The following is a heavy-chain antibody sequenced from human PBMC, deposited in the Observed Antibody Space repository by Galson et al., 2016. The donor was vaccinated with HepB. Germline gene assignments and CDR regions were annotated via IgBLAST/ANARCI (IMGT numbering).Heavy chain of an antibody. Sequence: ETLSLTCTVSGGSVSSGSYYWSWIRQPPGKGLEWIGYIYYSGSTKYNPSLKSRVTISVDTSKNQFSLKLSSVTAADTAVYYCARDRLAAAASWVAFDLWGQGTMVTVSS. D-gene: IGHD6-13*01. CDR2: IYYSGST. V-gene: IGHV4-61*01. J-gene: IGHJ3*01. CDR1: GGSVSSGSYY. CDR3: ARDRLAAAASWVAFDL.